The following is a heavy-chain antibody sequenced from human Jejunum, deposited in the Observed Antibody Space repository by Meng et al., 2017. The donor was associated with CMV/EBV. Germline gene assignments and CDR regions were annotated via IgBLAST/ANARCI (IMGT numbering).Heavy chain of an antibody. Sequence: AAAGFIFSSYARSWVRQAPGMGLEWVSGISSSGGSTNYADSVKGRFTISRDNSRNTLYLQMNSLRAEDTAVYYCAKEPGSAYWYFDLWGRGTLVTVSS. D-gene: IGHD1-14*01. J-gene: IGHJ2*01. CDR3: AKEPGSAYWYFDL. CDR2: ISSSGGST. CDR1: GFIFSSYA. V-gene: IGHV3-23*01.